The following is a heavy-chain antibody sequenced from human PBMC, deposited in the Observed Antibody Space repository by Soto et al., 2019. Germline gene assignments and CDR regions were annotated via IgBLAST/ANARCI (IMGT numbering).Heavy chain of an antibody. CDR3: ARDGERDTGLNFYYYLHGMDA. D-gene: IGHD1-1*01. J-gene: IGHJ6*02. V-gene: IGHV1-18*04. Sequence: ASVKVSWKASGYTFTTCGMSWVRQAPGQGLEWMGWISPYNGTTKYAEKFQGEMTMTTDTATSTAYMDLRSLRSDDTAIYYCARDGERDTGLNFYYYLHGMDAWGQGTRVNVSS. CDR2: ISPYNGTT. CDR1: GYTFTTCG.